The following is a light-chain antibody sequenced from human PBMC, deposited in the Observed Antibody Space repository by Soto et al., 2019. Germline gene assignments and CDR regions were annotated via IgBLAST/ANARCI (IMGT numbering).Light chain of an antibody. CDR1: SSNIGTYY. V-gene: IGLV1-47*01. Sequence: HSVLTQPPSASGTPGQRVTISCSGSSSNIGTYYVDWYQQLPGTAPKLLIHRNGQRPSGVPDRFSGSKSGTSASLAISGLRSEDEADYYCATWDDRLRAYVIGAGTKLTVL. J-gene: IGLJ1*01. CDR2: RNG. CDR3: ATWDDRLRAYV.